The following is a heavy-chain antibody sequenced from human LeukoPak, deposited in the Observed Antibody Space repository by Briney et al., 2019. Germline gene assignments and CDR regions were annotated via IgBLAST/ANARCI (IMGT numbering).Heavy chain of an antibody. V-gene: IGHV3-48*04. CDR1: GFTFNRFS. Sequence: QPGGSLRLSCAASGFTFNRFSMNWVRQPPGKGLEWVSYISYSSSTIYYADSVKGRFTISRDNAKNSLYLQMNSLRAEDTAVYYCARDKRDAFDIWGQGTMVTVSS. CDR2: ISYSSSTI. J-gene: IGHJ3*02. CDR3: ARDKRDAFDI.